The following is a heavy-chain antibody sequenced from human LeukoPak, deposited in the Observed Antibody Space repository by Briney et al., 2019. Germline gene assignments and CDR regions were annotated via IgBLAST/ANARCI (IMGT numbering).Heavy chain of an antibody. CDR2: ISNSTSYI. V-gene: IGHV3-21*01. Sequence: GGSLRLSCAASGFTLSSYRMNWVRQTPGKGLEWVSYISNSTSYIYYADSVKGRFTISRDNAKNSLYLQMNSLRVEDTAVYYCARGADDYGDYENAFDIWGQGTMVTVSS. CDR1: GFTLSSYR. D-gene: IGHD4-17*01. J-gene: IGHJ3*02. CDR3: ARGADDYGDYENAFDI.